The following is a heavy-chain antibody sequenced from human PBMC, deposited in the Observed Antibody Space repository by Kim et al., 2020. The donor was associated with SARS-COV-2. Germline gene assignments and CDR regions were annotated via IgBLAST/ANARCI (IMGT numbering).Heavy chain of an antibody. D-gene: IGHD3-10*01. CDR2: IYYSGST. V-gene: IGHV4-39*01. J-gene: IGHJ5*02. CDR3: ARHRIGRITMVQGSWFDP. CDR1: GGSISSSSYY. Sequence: SETLSLTCTVSGGSISSSSYYWGWIRQPPGKGLEWIGSIYYSGSTYYNPSLKSRVTISVDTSKNQFSLKLSSVTAADTAVYYCARHRIGRITMVQGSWFDPWGQGTLVTVSS.